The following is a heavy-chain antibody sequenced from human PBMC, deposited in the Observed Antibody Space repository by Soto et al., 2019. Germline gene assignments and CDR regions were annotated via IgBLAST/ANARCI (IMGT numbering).Heavy chain of an antibody. Sequence: QITLKESGPTLVKPAQTLSLTCTFSGFSLTTSGVGVGWIRQPPGEALEWLALIYWNSDKRYSPSLKSRLTINRDTSKNEVILTMTNMDPVDTATYYCARIEQLWLPIRFAPWGQGTLVTVSS. CDR3: ARIEQLWLPIRFAP. D-gene: IGHD5-18*01. CDR1: GFSLTTSGVG. CDR2: IYWNSDK. J-gene: IGHJ5*02. V-gene: IGHV2-5*01.